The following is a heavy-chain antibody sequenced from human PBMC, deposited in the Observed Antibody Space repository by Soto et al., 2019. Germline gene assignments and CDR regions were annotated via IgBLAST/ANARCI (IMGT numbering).Heavy chain of an antibody. CDR2: ISSSSSTI. J-gene: IGHJ6*02. D-gene: IGHD6-6*01. CDR1: GFTFSSYS. CDR3: ARDGRVDSSSSNYYYYGMDV. Sequence: PGGSLRLSCAASGFTFSSYSMNWVRQAPGKGLEWVSYISSSSSTIYYADSVKGRFTISRDNAKNSLYLQMNSLRDEDTAVYYCARDGRVDSSSSNYYYYGMDVWGQGTTVTVSS. V-gene: IGHV3-48*02.